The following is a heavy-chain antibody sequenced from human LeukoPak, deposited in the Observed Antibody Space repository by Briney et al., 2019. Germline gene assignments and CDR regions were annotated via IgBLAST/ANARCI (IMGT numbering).Heavy chain of an antibody. D-gene: IGHD2-15*01. V-gene: IGHV1-2*02. CDR1: GYTFTGYY. CDR2: INPNSGGT. CDR3: ARGDQKVVVVAATLHYYYYYMDV. J-gene: IGHJ6*03. Sequence: ASVKVSCKASGYTFTGYYMHWVRQAPGQGLEWMGWINPNSGGTNYAQKFQGRVTMTRDTSISTAYMELSRLRSDDTAVYYCARGDQKVVVVAATLHYYYYYMDVWGKGTTVTISS.